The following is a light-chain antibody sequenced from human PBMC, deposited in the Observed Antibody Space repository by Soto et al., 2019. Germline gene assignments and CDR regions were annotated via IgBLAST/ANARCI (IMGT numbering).Light chain of an antibody. CDR2: GAS. J-gene: IGKJ3*01. Sequence: EIVLTQSPGTLSLSPGERATLSCRASQSLSSSYLVWYQQKPGQAPRLLIYGASSRATGISDRFSGSGSGTDFTLTISRLEPEDFAVYYCQHYGNTPPSVTFGPGTKVDIK. CDR1: QSLSSSY. V-gene: IGKV3-20*01. CDR3: QHYGNTPPSVT.